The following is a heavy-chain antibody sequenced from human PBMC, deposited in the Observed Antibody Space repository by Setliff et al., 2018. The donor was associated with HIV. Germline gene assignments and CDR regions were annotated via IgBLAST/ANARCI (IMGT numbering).Heavy chain of an antibody. CDR1: AFTFRSYA. J-gene: IGHJ4*02. CDR2: IWYDGSNK. CDR3: ADQYSSSWTTFDY. Sequence: PGGSLRLSCAASAFTFRSYAMHWVRQAPGKGLEWVAVIWYDGSNKYYADSVKGRFTISRDNSKNTLYLQMNSLRAEDTAVYYCADQYSSSWTTFDYWGQGTLVTVSS. D-gene: IGHD6-13*01. V-gene: IGHV3-33*01.